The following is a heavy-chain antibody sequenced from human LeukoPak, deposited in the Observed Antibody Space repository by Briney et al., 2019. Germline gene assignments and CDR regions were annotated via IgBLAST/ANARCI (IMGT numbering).Heavy chain of an antibody. Sequence: PGGSLRLSCAASGFTFSSYGMHWVRQAPGKGLEWVAVISYDGSNKYYADSVKGRFTISRDNSKNTLYLQMNSLRAEDTAVYYCAKDRITMIGKKDGFDYWGQGTLVTVSS. CDR1: GFTFSSYG. CDR2: ISYDGSNK. CDR3: AKDRITMIGKKDGFDY. D-gene: IGHD3-22*01. J-gene: IGHJ4*02. V-gene: IGHV3-30*18.